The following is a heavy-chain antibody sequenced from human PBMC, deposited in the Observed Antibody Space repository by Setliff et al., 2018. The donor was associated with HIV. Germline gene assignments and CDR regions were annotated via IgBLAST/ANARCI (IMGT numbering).Heavy chain of an antibody. Sequence: PGGSLRLSCAASGFTFSRYWMHWVRQAPGKGLVWVSRINSDGGSTSYADSVKGRFTISRDNAKNTLYLQMNSLRAEDTAVYYCATEGLLLESFDYWGQGTLVTVSS. V-gene: IGHV3-74*01. CDR2: INSDGGST. D-gene: IGHD3-22*01. J-gene: IGHJ4*02. CDR1: GFTFSRYW. CDR3: ATEGLLLESFDY.